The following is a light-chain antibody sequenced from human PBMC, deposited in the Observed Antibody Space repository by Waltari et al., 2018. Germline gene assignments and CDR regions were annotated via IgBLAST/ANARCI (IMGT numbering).Light chain of an antibody. V-gene: IGLV2-14*03. CDR2: DII. J-gene: IGLJ2*01. Sequence: QSALTQPASVAGSPGQSIPISCTGTRSDNGGYDHVSWYQQHPGKAPKLMIYDIIKRPSGVSDRFSGSKSGNTASLTISGLQAEDEADYYCSSYAPSSTVFGGGTKLTVL. CDR1: RSDNGGYDH. CDR3: SSYAPSSTV.